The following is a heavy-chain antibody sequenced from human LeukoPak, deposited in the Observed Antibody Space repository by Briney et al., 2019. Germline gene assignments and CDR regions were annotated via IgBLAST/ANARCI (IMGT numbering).Heavy chain of an antibody. CDR3: AKSSTSAYTTGWCNWIDP. D-gene: IGHD6-19*01. Sequence: GGSLRLSCVASGFTFTSDATNWVRQAPGKGLEWVSSTVSRGTTQYADSVKGRFTVSRDTSKNTLYLQMNSLRADDTAVYYCAKSSTSAYTTGWCNWIDPWGQGTLVTVSS. J-gene: IGHJ5*02. CDR1: GFTFTSDA. CDR2: TVSRGTT. V-gene: IGHV3-23*01.